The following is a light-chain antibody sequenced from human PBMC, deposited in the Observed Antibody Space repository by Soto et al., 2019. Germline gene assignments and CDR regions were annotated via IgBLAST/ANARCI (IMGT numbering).Light chain of an antibody. CDR1: NSNIGSNY. J-gene: IGLJ2*01. CDR3: QAWDSSTYVV. V-gene: IGLV1-47*01. Sequence: QSVLTQSPSASGTPGQRVTISCSGSNSNIGSNYVYWYQQLPGTAPKLLIYRDNQRPSGIPERFSGSNSGNTATLTISGTQAMDEADYYCQAWDSSTYVVFGGGTKVTVL. CDR2: RDN.